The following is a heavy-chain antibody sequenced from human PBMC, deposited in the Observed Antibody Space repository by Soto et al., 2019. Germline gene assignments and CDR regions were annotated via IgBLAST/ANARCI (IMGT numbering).Heavy chain of an antibody. V-gene: IGHV5-51*01. CDR1: GYSFTSYW. D-gene: IGHD3-3*01. CDR3: ARHGPDYDFWSGYWPAYYYYGMDV. CDR2: IYPGDSDT. Sequence: GSLKISCKGSGYSFTSYWIGWVRQMPGKGLEWMGIIYPGDSDTRYSPSFQGQVTISADKSISTAYLQWSSLKASDTAMYYCARHGPDYDFWSGYWPAYYYYGMDVWGQGTTVTVSS. J-gene: IGHJ6*02.